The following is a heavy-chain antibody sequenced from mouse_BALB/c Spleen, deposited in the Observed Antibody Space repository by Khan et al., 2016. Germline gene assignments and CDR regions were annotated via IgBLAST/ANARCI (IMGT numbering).Heavy chain of an antibody. CDR1: GYSITCGYY. Sequence: EVQLVESGPGLVNPSQSLSPTCSVTGYSITCGYYWNWIRQFPGNKLEWMGYISYDGSNNYNPSLKNRISITRDTSKNQFFMKLKSVTTEDTATYYGAREEAEGYFDVWGAGTTVTVSS. J-gene: IGHJ1*01. CDR2: ISYDGSN. CDR3: AREEAEGYFDV. V-gene: IGHV3-6*02.